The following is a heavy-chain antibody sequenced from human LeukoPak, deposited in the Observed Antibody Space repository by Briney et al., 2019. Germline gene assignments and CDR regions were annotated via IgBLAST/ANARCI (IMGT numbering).Heavy chain of an antibody. CDR3: AEAAAGTLFDP. CDR2: IYYSGST. CDR1: GGSITSYY. J-gene: IGHJ5*02. D-gene: IGHD6-13*01. V-gene: IGHV4-59*01. Sequence: PSETLSLTCTVSGGSITSYYWSWIRQPPGKGLEWIGYIYYSGSTNYNPSLKSRVTISVDTSKNQFSLKLSSVTAADTAVYYCAEAAAGTLFDPWGQGTLVTVSS.